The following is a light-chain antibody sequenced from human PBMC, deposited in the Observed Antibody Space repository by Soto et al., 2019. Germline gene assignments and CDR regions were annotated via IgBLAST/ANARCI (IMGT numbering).Light chain of an antibody. CDR2: GAS. Sequence: EVVMTHSPGTLSVSLRERATLFCRASHSISSSLAWYQQKPGQAPRLLISGASTRAAGIPARFSGSGSGTEFTLTISSLQSEDFAVYYCQHYNTWPWTFGQGTKVDIK. V-gene: IGKV3-15*01. J-gene: IGKJ1*01. CDR3: QHYNTWPWT. CDR1: HSISSS.